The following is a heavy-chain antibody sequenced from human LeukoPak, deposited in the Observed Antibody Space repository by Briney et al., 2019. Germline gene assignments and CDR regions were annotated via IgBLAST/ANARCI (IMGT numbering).Heavy chain of an antibody. CDR2: INWTGGRT. D-gene: IGHD2-15*01. J-gene: IGHJ4*02. CDR3: ARISCSRSSCYGVYDY. V-gene: IGHV3-20*04. CDR1: GFTFNDHG. Sequence: GGSLRLSCAASGFTFNDHGMSWVRQAPGKGLEWVSGINWTGGRTGHADSVKGRFTISRDNAKNSLFLQMNSLRAEDTAVYYFARISCSRSSCYGVYDYWGQGSLVTVSS.